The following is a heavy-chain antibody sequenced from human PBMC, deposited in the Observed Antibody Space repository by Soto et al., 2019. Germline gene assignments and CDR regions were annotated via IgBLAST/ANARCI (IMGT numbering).Heavy chain of an antibody. D-gene: IGHD2-8*01. CDR3: AHRGTPLYALDY. Sequence: QITLKESGPTLVKPTQTLTLTCTFSGFSLSTSGVGVGWIRQPPGKALEWLALIYWDDDKRYSPSLKSRLTTTRDTSKHQVGLTLTTLDPVDTATYSCAHRGTPLYALDYWGQGTLVTVSS. V-gene: IGHV2-5*02. CDR2: IYWDDDK. J-gene: IGHJ4*02. CDR1: GFSLSTSGVG.